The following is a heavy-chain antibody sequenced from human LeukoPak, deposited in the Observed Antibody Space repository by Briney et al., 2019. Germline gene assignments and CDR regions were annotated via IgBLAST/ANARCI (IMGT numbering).Heavy chain of an antibody. CDR3: ARAPGVGAYDY. Sequence: PGGSLRLSCAASGFTVSSNYMSWVRQAPGKGLEWVSVIYSGGSTYYADSVKGRFTISRDNSTNTLYLQMNSLRAEDTAVYYCARAPGVGAYDYWGQGTLVTVSS. D-gene: IGHD1-26*01. J-gene: IGHJ4*02. CDR1: GFTVSSNY. V-gene: IGHV3-53*01. CDR2: IYSGGST.